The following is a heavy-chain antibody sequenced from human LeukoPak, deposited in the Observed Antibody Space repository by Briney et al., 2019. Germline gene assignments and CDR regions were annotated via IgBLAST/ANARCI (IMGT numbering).Heavy chain of an antibody. D-gene: IGHD6-6*01. J-gene: IGHJ5*02. V-gene: IGHV4-30-4*01. Sequence: SETLSLTCIVSGGSISSGDYYWSWIRQPPGKGLEWIGYIYYSGSTYYNPSLKSRVTISVDTSKNQFSLNLSSVTAADTAVYYCARGTLEYSSSPSGFDPWGQGTLVTVSS. CDR2: IYYSGST. CDR1: GGSISSGDYY. CDR3: ARGTLEYSSSPSGFDP.